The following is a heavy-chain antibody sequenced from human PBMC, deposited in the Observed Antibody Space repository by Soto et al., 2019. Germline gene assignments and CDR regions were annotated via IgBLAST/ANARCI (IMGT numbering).Heavy chain of an antibody. J-gene: IGHJ4*02. CDR3: ANDAFGKVVHFDD. Sequence: EVQLVESGGDLVQPGGSLRLSCATSGFTFTGNAMSWVRQAPGKGLEWVSGASGRGGDTYYADAVKGRLTIFRHNSKITLYLQMNGLRAEDTAVDYCANDAFGKVVHFDDWGQGTLVTVSS. CDR2: ASGRGGDT. V-gene: IGHV3-23*04. D-gene: IGHD2-15*01. CDR1: GFTFTGNA.